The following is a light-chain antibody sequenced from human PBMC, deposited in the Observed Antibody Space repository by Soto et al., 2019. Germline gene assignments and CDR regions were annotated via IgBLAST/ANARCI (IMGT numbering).Light chain of an antibody. J-gene: IGKJ1*01. CDR3: QQYNNWPQT. CDR1: QSTGSN. V-gene: IGKV3-15*01. Sequence: EIVMTQSPATLSVSPGERATLSCRASQSTGSNLAWYQQKPGQAPRLLIYGVSTRATGIPARFSGSGSGTEFTLTISSLQSEDFAVYYCQQYNNWPQTFGQGTKVDIK. CDR2: GVS.